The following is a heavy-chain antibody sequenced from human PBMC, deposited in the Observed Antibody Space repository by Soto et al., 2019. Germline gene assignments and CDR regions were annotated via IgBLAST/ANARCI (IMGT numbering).Heavy chain of an antibody. J-gene: IGHJ4*01. CDR3: AGWSALTQYYFDS. CDR2: AYYSGTT. V-gene: IGHV4-59*13. CDR1: GASFGGSY. Sequence: ASETLSLTCAVSGASFGGSYWSWIRQPPGKGLEWIGYAYYSGTTVYNPPLKSRVSISVDTSKTYVSLRLNSVTAADTAVYYCAGWSALTQYYFDSWGHGTLVTVSS. D-gene: IGHD3-3*01.